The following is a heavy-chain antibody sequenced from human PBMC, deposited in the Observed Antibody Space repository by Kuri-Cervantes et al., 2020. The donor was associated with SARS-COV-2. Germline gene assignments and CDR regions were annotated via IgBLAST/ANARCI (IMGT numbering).Heavy chain of an antibody. CDR3: ARLVFVDAFDI. CDR2: ISSDSSHT. Sequence: GESLKISCAASGYTFIYSHMSWIRQAPGKGLEWVSYISSDSSHTNNAESVKGRFTISRDNAKNSLYPQMDSLRAEDTAVYYCARLVFVDAFDIWGQGTMVTVSS. CDR1: GYTFIYSH. J-gene: IGHJ3*02. V-gene: IGHV3-11*06. D-gene: IGHD2-2*01.